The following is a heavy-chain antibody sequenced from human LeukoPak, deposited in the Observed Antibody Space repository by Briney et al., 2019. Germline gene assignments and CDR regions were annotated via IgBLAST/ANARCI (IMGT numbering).Heavy chain of an antibody. D-gene: IGHD4-11*01. Sequence: SETLSLTCAVYGGSFSGYYWSWIRQPPGNGLEWIGEINHSGSTNYNPSLKSRVTISVDTSKNQFSLKLSSVTAADTAVYYCARGPQSTAVDFDYWGRGTLVTVSS. V-gene: IGHV4-34*01. J-gene: IGHJ4*02. CDR2: INHSGST. CDR1: GGSFSGYY. CDR3: ARGPQSTAVDFDY.